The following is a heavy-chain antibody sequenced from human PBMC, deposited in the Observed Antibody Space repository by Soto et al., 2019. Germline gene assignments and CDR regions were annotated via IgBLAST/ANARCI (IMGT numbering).Heavy chain of an antibody. CDR1: GFTFSSYA. CDR2: ISGSGGST. V-gene: IGHV3-23*01. CDR3: AKEALGYYDSTGYYHTRLY. J-gene: IGHJ4*02. D-gene: IGHD3-22*01. Sequence: LRLSCAASGFTFSSYAMSWVRQAPGKGLEWVSAISGSGGSTYYADSVKGRFTISRDNSKNTLYLQMNSLRAEDTAVYYCAKEALGYYDSTGYYHTRLYWGQGTLVTVSS.